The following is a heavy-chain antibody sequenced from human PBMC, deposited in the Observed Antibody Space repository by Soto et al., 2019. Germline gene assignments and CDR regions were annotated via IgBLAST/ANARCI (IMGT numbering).Heavy chain of an antibody. CDR1: GFTFDDYA. CDR3: ARQRDGREGDY. D-gene: IGHD6-25*01. V-gene: IGHV3-9*01. J-gene: IGHJ4*02. CDR2: ISWNSGSI. Sequence: EVQLVESGGGLVQPGRPLRLSCAASGFTFDDYAMHWVRQAPGKGLEWVSGISWNSGSIGYADSVKGRFTISRDNAKNSLYLQMNSLRADDTAVYYCARQRDGREGDYWGQGTLVTVSS.